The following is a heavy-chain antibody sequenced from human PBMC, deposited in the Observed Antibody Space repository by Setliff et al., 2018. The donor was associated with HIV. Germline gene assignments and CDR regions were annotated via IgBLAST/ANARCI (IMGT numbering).Heavy chain of an antibody. V-gene: IGHV4-4*02. J-gene: IGHJ6*03. CDR3: ARHRDPPGTRWIFYYYYMDL. CDR2: IYHSGST. CDR1: RGPISSDNW. D-gene: IGHD5-12*01. Sequence: SETLSLTCAVSRGPISSDNWWTWLRQPPGKGLEWIGEIYHSGSTNYNASLKSRLTISVDTSKSHVSLRLSSVTAADTGVYYCARHRDPPGTRWIFYYYYMDLWGEGTTVTVSS.